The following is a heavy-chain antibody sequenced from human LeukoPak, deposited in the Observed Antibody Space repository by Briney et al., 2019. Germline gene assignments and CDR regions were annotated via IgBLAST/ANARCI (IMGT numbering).Heavy chain of an antibody. J-gene: IGHJ6*02. CDR1: GFTFSSYW. Sequence: GGPLRLSCAASGFTFSSYWMHWVRQAPGKGLVWVSRINSDGSSTSYADSVKGRFTISRDNAKNTLYLQMNSLRAEDTAVYYCARSHLYYGMDVWGQGTTVTVSS. V-gene: IGHV3-74*01. CDR2: INSDGSST. CDR3: ARSHLYYGMDV.